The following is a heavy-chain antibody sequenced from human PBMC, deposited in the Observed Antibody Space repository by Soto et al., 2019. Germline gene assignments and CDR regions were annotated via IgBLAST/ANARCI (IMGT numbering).Heavy chain of an antibody. Sequence: QAQLVQSGAEVKKPGASVKVSCKASGYTFTGYDINWVRQATGQGLEWMGWMNPNSGNTGYAQNFQGRVTMTRHNSTTTAYMELTSLRDDDSAVYYCAGEKVGTTGTDIWGQGTLVTVSS. CDR3: AGEKVGTTGTDI. D-gene: IGHD4-17*01. J-gene: IGHJ4*02. V-gene: IGHV1-8*01. CDR1: GYTFTGYD. CDR2: MNPNSGNT.